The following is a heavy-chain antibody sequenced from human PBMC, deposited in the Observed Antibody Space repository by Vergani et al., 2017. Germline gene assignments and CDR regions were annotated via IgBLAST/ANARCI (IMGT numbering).Heavy chain of an antibody. D-gene: IGHD4-11*01. Sequence: QVQLQQWGGGLLKPSETLSLTCVVNVGSFTSYYWTWIRQSPGEGMELVGNIDYTGRPDYNPSLKSRHTLSVEKVRTQFSLTLNSVTATDTAIYFCARVNTETNGHLYYYYYMDVWGQGTAVTVS. J-gene: IGHJ6*03. V-gene: IGHV4-34*01. CDR1: VGSFTSYY. CDR2: IDYTGRP. CDR3: ARVNTETNGHLYYYYYMDV.